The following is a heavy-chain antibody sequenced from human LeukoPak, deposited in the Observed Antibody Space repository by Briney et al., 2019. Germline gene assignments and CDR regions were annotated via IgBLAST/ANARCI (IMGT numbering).Heavy chain of an antibody. CDR2: INSDGGST. CDR1: RFTFSSYW. Sequence: PGGSLRLSCAASRFTFSSYWMHWVRQAPGKGLVWVSRINSDGGSTSYADSVKGRFTISRDNAKNTLYLQMNSLRAEDTAVYYCARARYYYDSSGHDYWGQGTPVTVSS. D-gene: IGHD3-22*01. V-gene: IGHV3-74*01. J-gene: IGHJ4*02. CDR3: ARARYYYDSSGHDY.